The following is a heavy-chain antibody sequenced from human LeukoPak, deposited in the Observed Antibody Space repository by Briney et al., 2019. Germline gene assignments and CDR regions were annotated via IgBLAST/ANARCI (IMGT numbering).Heavy chain of an antibody. Sequence: GGSLRLSCVASGFTFPTYSMAWVRQAPGEGLDWVSSINAAGDDMYYADSVKGRFSISRDNLKNTLYLQMHSLRAEDRAIYYCAKGIFGVIHNGIDVWGQGTAVTVSS. V-gene: IGHV3-23*01. CDR1: GFTFPTYS. CDR2: INAAGDDM. D-gene: IGHD3-3*01. CDR3: AKGIFGVIHNGIDV. J-gene: IGHJ6*02.